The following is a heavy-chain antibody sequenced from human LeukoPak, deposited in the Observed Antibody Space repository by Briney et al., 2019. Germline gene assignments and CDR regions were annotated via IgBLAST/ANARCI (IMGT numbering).Heavy chain of an antibody. V-gene: IGHV3-53*01. CDR2: IYSGGST. CDR3: AKEPRYYDIPC. CDR1: GFTVSSNY. J-gene: IGHJ4*02. D-gene: IGHD3-9*01. Sequence: GGSLRLSCAASGFTVSSNYMSWVRQAPGKGLEWVSVIYSGGSTYFADSVKGRFTISRHNSKNTLYLQMNSLRAEDTAVYYCAKEPRYYDIPCWGQGTLVTVSS.